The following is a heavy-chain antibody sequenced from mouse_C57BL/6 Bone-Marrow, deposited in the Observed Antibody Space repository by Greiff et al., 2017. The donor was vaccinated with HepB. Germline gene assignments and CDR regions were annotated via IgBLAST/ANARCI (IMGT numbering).Heavy chain of an antibody. CDR3: ARDGSSFYWYFDV. J-gene: IGHJ1*03. CDR1: GYTFTSYW. CDR2: IHPNSGST. D-gene: IGHD1-1*01. V-gene: IGHV1-64*01. Sequence: QVQLQQPGAELVKPGASVKLSCKASGYTFTSYWMHWVKQRPGQGLEWIGMIHPNSGSTNYNEKFKSKATLTVDKSSSTACMQLSSLTSEDSAVYYCARDGSSFYWYFDVWGTGTTVTVSS.